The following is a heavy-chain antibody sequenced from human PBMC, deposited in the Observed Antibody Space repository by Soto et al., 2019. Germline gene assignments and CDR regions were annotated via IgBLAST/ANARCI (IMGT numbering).Heavy chain of an antibody. V-gene: IGHV4-39*07. J-gene: IGHJ4*02. Sequence: QLQLQESGPGLVKPSETLSLTCTVSGGSISSSSYYWGWIRQPPGKGLEWIGSIYYSGSTNYNPSLKSRVTISVDKSKNQFSLKLSSVTAADTAVYYCARSGSYLHYIDYWGQGTLVTVSS. D-gene: IGHD1-26*01. CDR2: IYYSGST. CDR3: ARSGSYLHYIDY. CDR1: GGSISSSSYY.